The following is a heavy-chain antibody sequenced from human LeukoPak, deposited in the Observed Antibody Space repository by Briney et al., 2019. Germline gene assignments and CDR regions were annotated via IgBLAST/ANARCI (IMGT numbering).Heavy chain of an antibody. V-gene: IGHV4-30-4*01. CDR1: GGSISSGDYY. Sequence: PSQTLSLTCTVSGGSISSGDYYWSRIRQPPEKGLEWIGYIYYSGSTYYNPSLKSRVTISVDASKNQFSLKLSSVTAADTAVYYCAREAEGDGSGERQGPRAYFDYWGQGTLVTVSS. J-gene: IGHJ4*02. CDR3: AREAEGDGSGERQGPRAYFDY. D-gene: IGHD3-10*01. CDR2: IYYSGST.